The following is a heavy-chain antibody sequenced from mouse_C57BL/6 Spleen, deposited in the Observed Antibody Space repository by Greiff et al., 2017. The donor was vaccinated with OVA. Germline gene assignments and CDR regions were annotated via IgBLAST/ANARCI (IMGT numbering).Heavy chain of an antibody. CDR1: GYSITSGYY. CDR3: ARDEAYGYDGGYAMDY. J-gene: IGHJ4*01. Sequence: EVQLVESGPGLVKPSQSLSLTCSVTGYSITSGYYWNWIRQFPGNKLEWMGYISYDGSNNYNPSLKNRISITRDTSKNQFFLKLNSVTTEDTATYYCARDEAYGYDGGYAMDYWGQGTSVTVSS. D-gene: IGHD2-2*01. CDR2: ISYDGSN. V-gene: IGHV3-6*01.